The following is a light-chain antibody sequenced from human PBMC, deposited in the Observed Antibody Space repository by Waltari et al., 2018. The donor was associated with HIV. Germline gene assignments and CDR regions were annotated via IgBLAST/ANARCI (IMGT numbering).Light chain of an antibody. V-gene: IGKV2-30*01. CDR1: QTLLYSDGNTY. CDR3: MQSTHWPLT. J-gene: IGKJ4*01. CDR2: RVS. Sequence: DVVMTQSPLSLSVTLGQPASISCRSGQTLLYSDGNTYLSWFQQRPGQSPRRLTYRVSNRDSGVPDRFSGSGSGTDFTLSISRVEAEDVGVYYCMQSTHWPLTFGGGTKVEIK.